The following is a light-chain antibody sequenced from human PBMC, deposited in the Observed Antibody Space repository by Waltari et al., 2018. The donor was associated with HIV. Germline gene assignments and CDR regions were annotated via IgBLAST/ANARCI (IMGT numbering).Light chain of an antibody. J-gene: IGLJ2*01. CDR3: CSYAGSSIP. Sequence: QSALTQPASVSGSIGQSITISCTGTSSDVGSYNLVSWYQHHPGKAPKLIIYEVYKRPAGVSNRFPGSKAGNTASLAVSGVQAEDEADYYCCSYAGSSIPFGGGTKLTVL. CDR1: SSDVGSYNL. V-gene: IGLV2-23*02. CDR2: EVY.